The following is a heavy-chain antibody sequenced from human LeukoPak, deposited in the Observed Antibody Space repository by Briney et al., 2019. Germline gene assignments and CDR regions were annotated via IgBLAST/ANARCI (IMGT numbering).Heavy chain of an antibody. Sequence: GGSLRLSCAAYELTFSSYAMECVRQPPAKGLEWVSAITISGGTTYYTDTVKGRFTISRDNSKNTLYLQMNSMRAEDTAVYYCAKYLTARGPPYALDVWGQGTTVTVSS. CDR2: ITISGGTT. D-gene: IGHD1-14*01. V-gene: IGHV3-23*01. CDR3: AKYLTARGPPYALDV. J-gene: IGHJ6*02. CDR1: ELTFSSYA.